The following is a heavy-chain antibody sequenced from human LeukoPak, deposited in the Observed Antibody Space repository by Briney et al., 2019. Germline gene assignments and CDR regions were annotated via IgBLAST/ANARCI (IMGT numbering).Heavy chain of an antibody. CDR2: ISAYNGNT. D-gene: IGHD3-10*01. J-gene: IGHJ5*02. CDR1: GYTFTSYG. Sequence: GASVKVSCKASGYTFTSYGISWVRQAPGQGLEWMGWISAYNGNTNYAQKLQGRVTMTTDTSTSTAYMELSSLRSDDTAVYYCARAPKYLYYYGSGSRNWFDPWGQGTLVTVSS. CDR3: ARAPKYLYYYGSGSRNWFDP. V-gene: IGHV1-18*01.